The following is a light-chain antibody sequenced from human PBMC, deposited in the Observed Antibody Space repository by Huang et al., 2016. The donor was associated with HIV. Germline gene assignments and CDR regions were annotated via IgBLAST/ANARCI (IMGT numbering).Light chain of an antibody. Sequence: DIQMTQSPSSLSASVGDRVTITCRASQDIRGNLAWFQQKPGKATRSLIYAASSLQSGVPSKFSGTGYGTDFTLTISSLQPDDTATYYCQQSNTFPLTFGGGTKVEIK. V-gene: IGKV1-16*02. J-gene: IGKJ4*01. CDR2: AAS. CDR1: QDIRGN. CDR3: QQSNTFPLT.